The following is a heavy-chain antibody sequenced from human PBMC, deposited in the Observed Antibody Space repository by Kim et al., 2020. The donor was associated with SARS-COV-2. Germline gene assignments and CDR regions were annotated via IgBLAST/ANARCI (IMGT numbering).Heavy chain of an antibody. Sequence: GGSLRLSCASSGFTFSSFGMRWVRQAPGKGLEWVSAIRNSGEYTYHADSVKGPFTTSRDNSKNTLYLQMTSLRAEDTATYYCARLGGEYYMDVWGKGTAVTVSS. J-gene: IGHJ6*03. CDR1: GFTFSSFG. CDR3: ARLGGEYYMDV. CDR2: IRNSGEYT. V-gene: IGHV3-23*01. D-gene: IGHD3-16*01.